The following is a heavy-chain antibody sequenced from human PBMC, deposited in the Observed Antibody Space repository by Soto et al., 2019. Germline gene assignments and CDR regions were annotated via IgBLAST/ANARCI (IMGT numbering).Heavy chain of an antibody. Sequence: EVQLVESGGGLVQPGGSLRLSCAASGFTVSDNYVRWVRQAPGKGLECVSLIYSGGSTHYADSVKDRFTISRDSFTNTLYLPRNCLRGDDTAVYYCASSPNSGIWGRGTLVTGSS. V-gene: IGHV3-66*01. CDR2: IYSGGST. CDR3: ASSPNSGI. J-gene: IGHJ2*01. D-gene: IGHD2-8*01. CDR1: GFTVSDNY.